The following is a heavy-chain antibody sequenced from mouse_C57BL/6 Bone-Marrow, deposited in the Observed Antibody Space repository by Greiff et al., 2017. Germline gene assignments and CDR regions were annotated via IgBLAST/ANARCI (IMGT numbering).Heavy chain of an antibody. CDR1: GFTFSSYA. CDR2: ISSGGDYI. CDR3: TGDAYDYGSSYWLAY. D-gene: IGHD1-1*01. J-gene: IGHJ3*01. Sequence: EVKLVESGEGLVKPGGSLKLSCAASGFTFSSYAMSWVRQTPEQRLEWVAYISSGGDYIYYADTVKGRFTISRDNARNTLYLPMSSLQSEDTAMYYFTGDAYDYGSSYWLAYWGQGTLVTVSA. V-gene: IGHV5-9-1*02.